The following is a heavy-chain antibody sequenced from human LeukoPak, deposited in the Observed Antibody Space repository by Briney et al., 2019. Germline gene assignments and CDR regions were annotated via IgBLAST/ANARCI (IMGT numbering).Heavy chain of an antibody. J-gene: IGHJ3*02. CDR2: INSDGSST. CDR3: AKEYSSSWYGGAFDI. V-gene: IGHV3-74*01. D-gene: IGHD6-13*01. Sequence: PGGSLRLSCAASGFTFSTYWMDWVRQAPGKGLVWVSRINSDGSSTNYADSVKGRFTISRDNSKNTLYLQMISLRAGDTAVYYCAKEYSSSWYGGAFDIWGQGTMVTVSS. CDR1: GFTFSTYW.